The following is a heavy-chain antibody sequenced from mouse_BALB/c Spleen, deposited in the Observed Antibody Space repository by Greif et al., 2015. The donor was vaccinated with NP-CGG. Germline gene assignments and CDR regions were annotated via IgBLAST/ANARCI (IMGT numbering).Heavy chain of an antibody. Sequence: VQLQQSGPELVKPGASVKMSCKASGYTFTSYVMHWVKQKPGQGLEWIGYINPYNDGTKYNEKFKGKATLTSDKSSSTAYMELSSLSSEDSAVYYCARDRTMITSWFADWGQGTLVTVSA. CDR3: ARDRTMITSWFAD. V-gene: IGHV1-14*01. CDR1: GYTFTSYV. D-gene: IGHD2-4*01. CDR2: INPYNDGT. J-gene: IGHJ3*01.